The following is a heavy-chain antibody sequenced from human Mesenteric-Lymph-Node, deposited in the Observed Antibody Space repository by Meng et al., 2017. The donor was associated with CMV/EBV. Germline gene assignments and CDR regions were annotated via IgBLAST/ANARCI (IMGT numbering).Heavy chain of an antibody. CDR2: ISTSSSTI. Sequence: GGSLRLSCAASGFTFSSYSMNWVRQAPGKGLEWVSYISTSSSTIYYADSVKGRFTISRDNAKNSLYAQMNSLRAEDTAVYYCARDSASNWYYFDYWGQEPWSPSPQ. J-gene: IGHJ4*01. V-gene: IGHV3-48*04. CDR1: GFTFSSYS. CDR3: ARDSASNWYYFDY. D-gene: IGHD6-13*01.